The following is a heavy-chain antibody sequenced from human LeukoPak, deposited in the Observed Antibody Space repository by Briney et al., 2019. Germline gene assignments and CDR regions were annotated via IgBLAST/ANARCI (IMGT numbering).Heavy chain of an antibody. V-gene: IGHV3-48*03. CDR2: ISSSGSTI. Sequence: GGSLRLSCAASGFTFSSYEMNWVRQAPGKGLEWVSYISSSGSTIYYADSVKGRFTITRDNAKNTLYLQMNSLRAEDMALYYCAKDKDGSGSFYYMDGWGKGTTVTVSS. CDR3: AKDKDGSGSFYYMDG. D-gene: IGHD3-10*01. J-gene: IGHJ6*03. CDR1: GFTFSSYE.